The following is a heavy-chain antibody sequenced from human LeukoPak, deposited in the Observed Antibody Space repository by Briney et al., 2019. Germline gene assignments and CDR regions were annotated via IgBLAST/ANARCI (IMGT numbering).Heavy chain of an antibody. CDR1: GGSSSGYY. Sequence: SETLSLTCAVYGGSSSGYYWSWLRQPPGKGLEWVGEINHSGSTNYNPSLKSRVTISVDTSKNQFSLKLSSVTAADTAVYYCARGRRKNQLRRNYGMDVWGQGTTVTVSS. CDR2: INHSGST. D-gene: IGHD2-2*01. V-gene: IGHV4-34*01. J-gene: IGHJ6*02. CDR3: ARGRRKNQLRRNYGMDV.